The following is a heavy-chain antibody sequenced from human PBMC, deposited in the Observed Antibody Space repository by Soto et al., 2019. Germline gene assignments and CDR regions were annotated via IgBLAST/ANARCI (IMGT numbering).Heavy chain of an antibody. CDR1: GGSISGYY. Sequence: QVQLQQSGPGLVKPSETLSLTCTVSGGSISGYYWSWIRQPPGKRLEWIGYIYSSSGSTDYNPSRNRPPTIYKDMSKNQVSLRLRAVTAADTAMYYCARDYYDSSESMDVWGQGTTVTVSS. V-gene: IGHV4-59*01. CDR3: ARDYYDSSESMDV. J-gene: IGHJ6*02. D-gene: IGHD3-22*01. CDR2: IYSSSGST.